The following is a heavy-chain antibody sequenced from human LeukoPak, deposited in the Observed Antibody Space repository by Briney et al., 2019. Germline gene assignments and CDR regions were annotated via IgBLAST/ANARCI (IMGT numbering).Heavy chain of an antibody. D-gene: IGHD2-8*02. CDR3: ARVATGGTGGSYYYMDV. J-gene: IGHJ6*03. Sequence: SETLSLTCTVSGGSISSYYWSWIRQPPGKGLEWIEEINHSGSTNYNPSLKSRVTISVDTSKNQFSLKLNSLTAADTAVYYCARVATGGTGGSYYYMDVWDKGTTVTVSS. V-gene: IGHV4-34*01. CDR1: GGSISSYY. CDR2: INHSGST.